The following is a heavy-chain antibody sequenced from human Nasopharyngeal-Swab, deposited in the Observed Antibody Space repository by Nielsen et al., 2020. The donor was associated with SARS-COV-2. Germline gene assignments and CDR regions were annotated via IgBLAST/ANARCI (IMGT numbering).Heavy chain of an antibody. CDR2: IIRSGNT. J-gene: IGHJ6*03. CDR1: GVSFSGYH. D-gene: IGHD2-2*01. CDR3: VRVNNGGGIVPASYSFFMDV. Sequence: SETLSLTCSLNGVSFSGYHWGWIRQSPGKRLEWIGDIIRSGNTNYNPALKSRVIMSVATSKDEFSLKLTSVTAADTAIYFCVRVNNGGGIVPASYSFFMDVWGKGTSVAVSS. V-gene: IGHV4-34*12.